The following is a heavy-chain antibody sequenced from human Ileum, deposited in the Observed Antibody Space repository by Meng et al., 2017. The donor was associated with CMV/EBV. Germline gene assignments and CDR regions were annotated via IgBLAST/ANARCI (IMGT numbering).Heavy chain of an antibody. CDR2: IRGGGGGT. Sequence: AASGNTFSAYDVSWVRQAPGKGREWVSAIRGGGGGTYYADSVKGRFTFSRDNSETTLFLQMNSLRAEDTAVYYCAKGHSIGYNYLDSWGQGTLVTVSS. D-gene: IGHD6-19*01. CDR1: GNTFSAYD. V-gene: IGHV3-23*01. J-gene: IGHJ4*02. CDR3: AKGHSIGYNYLDS.